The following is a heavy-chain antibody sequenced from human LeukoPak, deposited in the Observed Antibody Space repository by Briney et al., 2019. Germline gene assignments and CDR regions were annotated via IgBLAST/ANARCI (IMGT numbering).Heavy chain of an antibody. CDR2: ISGSGGST. V-gene: IGHV3-23*01. D-gene: IGHD3-10*01. CDR3: AKDPYINSRSGGFDY. J-gene: IGHJ4*02. CDR1: GATFSSYA. Sequence: AGGSLRLSCAASGATFSSYAMYWVRQAPGKGLEWVSAISGSGGSTYYADSVKGRFTISRDNSKNTLYLQMNSLRAEDTAVYYCAKDPYINSRSGGFDYWGQGTLVTVSS.